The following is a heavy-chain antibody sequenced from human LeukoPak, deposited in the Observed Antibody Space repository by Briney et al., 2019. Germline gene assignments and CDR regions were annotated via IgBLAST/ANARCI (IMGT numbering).Heavy chain of an antibody. CDR1: GFTFSSYA. Sequence: GRSLRLSCAASGFTFSSYAMRWVRQAPGKGLEWVAVISYDGSNKYYADSVKGRFTISRDNSKNTLYLQMNSLRAEDTAVYYCARVPYSSGWSFDYWGQGTLVTVSS. V-gene: IGHV3-30-3*01. CDR2: ISYDGSNK. CDR3: ARVPYSSGWSFDY. J-gene: IGHJ4*02. D-gene: IGHD6-19*01.